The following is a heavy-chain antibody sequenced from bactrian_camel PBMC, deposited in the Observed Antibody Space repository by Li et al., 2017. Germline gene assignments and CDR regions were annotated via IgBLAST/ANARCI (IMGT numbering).Heavy chain of an antibody. Sequence: HVQLVESGGGLVQVGGSLRLSCGASGLEVRRSCMGWFRQAPNKEREGVAILCPDGSTSYTDSLKDRFTISRDVDNNALYLQMSALKLEDTAMYYCAARAAILRGRGDPLWSGGFRDGGGPRIFITGARGPRSPSP. CDR3: AARAAILRGRGDPLWSGGFRDGGGPRIFIT. CDR2: LCPDGST. D-gene: IGHD3*01. V-gene: IGHV3S68*01. J-gene: IGHJ4*01. CDR1: GLEVRRSC.